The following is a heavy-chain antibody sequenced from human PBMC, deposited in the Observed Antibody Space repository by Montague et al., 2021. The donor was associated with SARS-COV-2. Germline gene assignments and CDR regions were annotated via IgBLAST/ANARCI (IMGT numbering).Heavy chain of an antibody. J-gene: IGHJ4*02. CDR3: VAGGDSAKAGAY. CDR1: GGSIANSHKY. Sequence: SETLSLTCTVSGGSIANSHKYWVWVRQPPGKGLEWIGSVLYTGTPYDHPSLTARVTISLDTSKNQFSLKMYSVTAADTATYFCVAGGDSAKAGAYWGQRTLVTVSS. V-gene: IGHV4-39*07. D-gene: IGHD3-16*01. CDR2: VLYTGTP.